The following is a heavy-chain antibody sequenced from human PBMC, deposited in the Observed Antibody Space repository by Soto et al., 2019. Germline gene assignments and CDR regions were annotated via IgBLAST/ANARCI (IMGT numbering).Heavy chain of an antibody. J-gene: IGHJ4*02. V-gene: IGHV3-74*01. CDR2: INSDGSST. CDR3: ARVEYTYCGGDCYWEDYFDY. D-gene: IGHD2-21*02. CDR1: GFTFSSYW. Sequence: EVQLVESGGGLVQPGGSLRLSCAASGFTFSSYWMHWVRQAPGKGLVWVSRINSDGSSTSYADSVKGRFTISRDNAKNTLYLQMNSLRAEDTAVYYCARVEYTYCGGDCYWEDYFDYWGQGTLVTVSS.